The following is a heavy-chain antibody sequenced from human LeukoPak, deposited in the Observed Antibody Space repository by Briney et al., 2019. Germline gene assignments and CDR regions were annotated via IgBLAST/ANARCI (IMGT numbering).Heavy chain of an antibody. D-gene: IGHD6-13*01. Sequence: GGSLRLSCAASGFTFSSYAMSWVRQAPGKGLEWVSAISGSGGSTYYADSVKGRFTISRDNSKNTLYLQMNSLRAEDTAVYYCAKGTRGYSSSWYYFDYWGQGTLVTVSS. J-gene: IGHJ4*02. CDR3: AKGTRGYSSSWYYFDY. CDR2: ISGSGGST. V-gene: IGHV3-23*01. CDR1: GFTFSSYA.